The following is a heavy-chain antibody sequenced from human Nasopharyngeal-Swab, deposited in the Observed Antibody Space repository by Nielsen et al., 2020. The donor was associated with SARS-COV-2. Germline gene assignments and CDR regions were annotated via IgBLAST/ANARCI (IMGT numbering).Heavy chain of an antibody. CDR3: AKDDRRSQWLMDYYYGMDV. V-gene: IGHV3-23*01. CDR2: ISGSGGST. J-gene: IGHJ6*02. CDR1: GFTFSSYA. Sequence: GGSLRLSCAASGFTFSSYAMSWVRQAPGKGLEWVSAISGSGGSTYYADSVKGRFTISRDNSKNTLYLQMNSLRAEDTAVYYCAKDDRRSQWLMDYYYGMDVWGQGTTVTVSS. D-gene: IGHD6-19*01.